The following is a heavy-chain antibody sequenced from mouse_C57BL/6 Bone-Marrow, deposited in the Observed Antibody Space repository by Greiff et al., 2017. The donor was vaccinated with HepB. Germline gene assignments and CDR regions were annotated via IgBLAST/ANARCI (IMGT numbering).Heavy chain of an antibody. CDR3: VTLIYYGYDDYYAMDY. D-gene: IGHD2-2*01. V-gene: IGHV1-69*01. CDR2: IDPSDSYT. J-gene: IGHJ4*01. Sequence: QVQLQQPGAELVMPGASVKLSCKASGYTFTSYWMHWVKQRPGQGLEWIGEIDPSDSYTNYNQKFKGKSTLTVDKSSSTAYMQLSSLTSEDSAVYYCVTLIYYGYDDYYAMDYWGQGTSVTVSS. CDR1: GYTFTSYW.